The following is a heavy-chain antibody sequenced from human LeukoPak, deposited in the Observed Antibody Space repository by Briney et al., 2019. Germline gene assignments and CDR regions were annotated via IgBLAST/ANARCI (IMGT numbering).Heavy chain of an antibody. D-gene: IGHD3-22*01. CDR3: ATYDSRGYYSYYFDY. CDR2: IIPILGIA. J-gene: IGHJ4*02. V-gene: IGHV1-69*04. CDR1: GGTFSSYA. Sequence: SVKVSCKASGGTFSSYAISWVRQAPGQGLEWMGRIIPILGIANYAQKFQGRVTITADKSTSTAYMELSSLRSEDTAVYYCATYDSRGYYSYYFDYWGQGTLVTVSS.